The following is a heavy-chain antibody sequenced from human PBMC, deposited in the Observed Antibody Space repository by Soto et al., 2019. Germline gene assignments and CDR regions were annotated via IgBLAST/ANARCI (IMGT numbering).Heavy chain of an antibody. CDR1: GYTFTSYA. D-gene: IGHD3-10*01. Sequence: ASVKVSCKASGYTFTSYAMHWVRQAPGQRLEWMAWINAGNGNTKYSQKFQGRVTITRDTSTSTAYMELSSLRSEDTAVYYCARGVGSGTYYNQYNWFDPWGQGTLVTVSS. CDR3: ARGVGSGTYYNQYNWFDP. J-gene: IGHJ5*02. CDR2: INAGNGNT. V-gene: IGHV1-3*01.